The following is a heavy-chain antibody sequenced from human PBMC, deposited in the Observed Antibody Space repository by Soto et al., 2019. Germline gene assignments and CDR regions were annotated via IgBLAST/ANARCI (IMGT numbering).Heavy chain of an antibody. CDR1: GFTFSSYS. Sequence: GGSLRLSCAASGFTFSSYSMNWVRQAPGKGLEWVSSISSSSSYIYYADSVKGRFTISRDNAKNSLYLQMNSLRAEDTAVYYCARDRSEEWELLKFGYFQHWGQGTLVTVSS. V-gene: IGHV3-21*01. D-gene: IGHD1-26*01. CDR2: ISSSSSYI. CDR3: ARDRSEEWELLKFGYFQH. J-gene: IGHJ1*01.